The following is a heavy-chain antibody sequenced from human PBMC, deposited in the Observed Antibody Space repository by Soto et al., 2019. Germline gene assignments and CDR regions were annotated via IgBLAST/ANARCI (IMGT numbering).Heavy chain of an antibody. CDR2: INYGGSA. CDR1: GGSFSGY. J-gene: IGHJ4*02. V-gene: IGHV4-34*01. CDR3: AKNFDY. Sequence: QVQLQQWGAGLLKPSYTLSLTCAVYGGSFSGYWSWIRQPPGKGLEWIGDINYGGSANYNPSLKSRVTISVDTSKNHFSLKLNSVTASDSAVYYCAKNFDYWGQGTLVTVSS.